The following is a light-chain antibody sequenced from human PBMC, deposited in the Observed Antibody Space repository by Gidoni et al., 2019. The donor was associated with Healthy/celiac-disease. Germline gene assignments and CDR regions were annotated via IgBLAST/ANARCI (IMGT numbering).Light chain of an antibody. CDR3: QAWDSSPYV. CDR2: QDS. J-gene: IGLJ1*01. CDR1: KLGDKY. Sequence: SYELTQPPSVSVSPGQTASITCSGDKLGDKYACWYQQKPGQSPVLVIYQDSKRPSGIPERFSGSNSGNTATLTISGTQAMDEADYDCQAWDSSPYVFGTGTKVTVL. V-gene: IGLV3-1*01.